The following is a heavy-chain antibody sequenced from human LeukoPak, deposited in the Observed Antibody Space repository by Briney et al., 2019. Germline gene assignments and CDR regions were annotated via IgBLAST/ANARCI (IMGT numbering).Heavy chain of an antibody. D-gene: IGHD2-21*01. CDR1: GGSIVSRDW. Sequence: SETLSLTCAVSGGSIVSRDWWTWVRQPPGKGLEWIGDIFHSGGANYNLSLRSRLTLSVDKSENQFSLRLSSVTAADTAVYYCARGLYDSVIGYHNDYDSWGPGTLVTVS. J-gene: IGHJ4*02. CDR3: ARGLYDSVIGYHNDYDS. CDR2: IFHSGGA. V-gene: IGHV4/OR15-8*01.